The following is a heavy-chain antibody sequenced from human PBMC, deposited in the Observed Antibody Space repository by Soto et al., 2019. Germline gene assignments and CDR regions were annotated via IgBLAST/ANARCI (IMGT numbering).Heavy chain of an antibody. CDR2: IWYDGSNK. V-gene: IGHV3-33*01. CDR3: ARDNYGGNSLVDY. CDR1: GFSFSSYG. J-gene: IGHJ4*02. Sequence: GWSLRLSCAASGFSFSSYGMHWVRQAPGKGLEWVAVIWYDGSNKYYADSVKGRFTISRDNSKNTLYLQMNSLRAEDTAVYYCARDNYGGNSLVDYWGQGTLVTASS. D-gene: IGHD2-21*02.